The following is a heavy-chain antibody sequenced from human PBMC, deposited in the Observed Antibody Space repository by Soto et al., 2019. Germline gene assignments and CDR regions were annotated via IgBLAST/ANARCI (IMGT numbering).Heavy chain of an antibody. CDR1: GFTVSSNY. D-gene: IGHD1-26*01. CDR3: ARGVQWELPGEFDY. CDR2: IYSGGSA. J-gene: IGHJ4*02. V-gene: IGHV3-53*01. Sequence: EVQLVESGGGLIQPGGSLRLSCAASGFTVSSNYMSWVRQAPGKGLEWVSVIYSGGSAYYADSVKGRFTISRDNSKNTLYLQMNSLRAEDTAVYYCARGVQWELPGEFDYWGQGTLVTVSS.